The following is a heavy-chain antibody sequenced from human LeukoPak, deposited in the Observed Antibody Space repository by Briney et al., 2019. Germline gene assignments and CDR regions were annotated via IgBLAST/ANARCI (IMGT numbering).Heavy chain of an antibody. D-gene: IGHD3-22*01. CDR2: VYYSGRT. V-gene: IGHV4-61*01. J-gene: IGHJ3*02. CDR1: GASVRSDSHY. Sequence: SGTLSLTCSVSGASVRSDSHYWSWIRQPPGKGLEWIGNVYYSGRTAYSPSLKSRVTISVDISKNQFSLQLNSVTAADTAVYYCVRETATYYYDSRGYYRQIEVFDIWGQGTPVIVSS. CDR3: VRETATYYYDSRGYYRQIEVFDI.